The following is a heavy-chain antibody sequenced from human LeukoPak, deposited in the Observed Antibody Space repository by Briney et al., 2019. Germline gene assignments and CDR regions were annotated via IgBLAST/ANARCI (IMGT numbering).Heavy chain of an antibody. CDR1: GGSISSYY. J-gene: IGHJ4*02. D-gene: IGHD6-13*01. CDR3: ARDRVYSSSWYPNGYFDY. CDR2: IYYSGST. Sequence: SETLSLTCTVSGGSISSYYWSWIRQPPGKGLEWIGYIYYSGSTNYNPSLKSRVTISVDTSKNQFSLKLSSVTAADTAVYYCARDRVYSSSWYPNGYFDYWGQGTLVTVSS. V-gene: IGHV4-59*12.